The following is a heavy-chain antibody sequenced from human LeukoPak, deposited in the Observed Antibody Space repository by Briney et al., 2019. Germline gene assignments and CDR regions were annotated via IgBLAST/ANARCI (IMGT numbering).Heavy chain of an antibody. CDR2: ISSSVSTI. D-gene: IGHD3-3*01. CDR3: ATATTIFGVVPFDY. CDR1: GFTFSDYY. V-gene: IGHV3-11*04. Sequence: GGSLRLSCAASGFTFSDYYMSWIRQAPGKGLGWVSYISSSVSTIYYADSVKGRFTISRDNAKKSLYLQKNSLRAEDTAVYYCATATTIFGVVPFDYWGQGTLVTVSS. J-gene: IGHJ4*02.